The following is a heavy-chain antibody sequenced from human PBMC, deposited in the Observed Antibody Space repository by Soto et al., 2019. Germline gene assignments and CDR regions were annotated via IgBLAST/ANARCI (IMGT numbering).Heavy chain of an antibody. CDR2: LYYGGSS. CDR1: GGSVSSSRHS. V-gene: IGHV4-39*01. J-gene: IGHJ4*02. D-gene: IGHD6-13*01. Sequence: SETMPRTCTVCGGSVSSSRHSWDWIRKPPGKGLEWIGSLYYGGSSYYNPSLKRRVSMSVATSKNQFSLKVASVTATDTAVYYRARHAPPGVAAPFAYWGQRTLVTVSS. CDR3: ARHAPPGVAAPFAY.